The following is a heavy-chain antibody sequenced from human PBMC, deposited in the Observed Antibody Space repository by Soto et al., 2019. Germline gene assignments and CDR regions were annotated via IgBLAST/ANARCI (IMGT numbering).Heavy chain of an antibody. CDR1: GFTFGSYA. J-gene: IGHJ4*02. CDR2: VQSNHVT. V-gene: IGHV3-23*01. Sequence: GGSLRLSCQVSGFTFGSYAMSWVRQAPGKGLEWVALVQSNHVTYYADSVRGRFTVSRDNSKNTLYLQMDSLRVEDTALYYCAKWLRGGSYYCDFWGQGAMVTVPS. D-gene: IGHD3-10*01. CDR3: AKWLRGGSYYCDF.